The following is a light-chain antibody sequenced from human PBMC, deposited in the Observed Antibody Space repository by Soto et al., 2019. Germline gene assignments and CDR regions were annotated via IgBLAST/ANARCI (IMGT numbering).Light chain of an antibody. CDR1: QDISNY. CDR3: QHYGHLPRIT. CDR2: DAS. J-gene: IGKJ5*01. Sequence: DVQMTQSPSSLSASVGDRVTITCQASQDISNYLNWYQQKPGKAPKVLLYDASNLETGVPSRFSGRGSGTDFTSTISSLQPEDIAIYYCQHYGHLPRITFGQGTRLDIK. V-gene: IGKV1-33*01.